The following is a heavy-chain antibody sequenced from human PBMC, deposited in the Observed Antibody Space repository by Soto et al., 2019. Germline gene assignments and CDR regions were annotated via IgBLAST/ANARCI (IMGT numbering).Heavy chain of an antibody. J-gene: IGHJ6*02. CDR2: INHSGST. D-gene: IGHD2-2*01. CDR3: APTAQYCSSTSCPDYYYYGVDV. Sequence: SETLSLTCAVYGGSFSGYYWSWIRQPPGKGLEWIGEINHSGSTNYNPSLKSRVTISVDTSKNQFSLKLSSVTAADTAVYYCAPTAQYCSSTSCPDYYYYGVDVWGQGTTVTVSS. V-gene: IGHV4-34*01. CDR1: GGSFSGYY.